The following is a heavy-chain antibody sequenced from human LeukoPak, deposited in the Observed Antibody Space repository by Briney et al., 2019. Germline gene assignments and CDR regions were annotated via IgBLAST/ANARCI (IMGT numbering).Heavy chain of an antibody. CDR1: GGSFSGYY. D-gene: IGHD6-19*01. CDR3: ARDGGSSGWYDYFDY. CDR2: INHSGST. J-gene: IGHJ4*02. Sequence: SETLSLTCAVSGGSFSGYYWSWIRQPPGKGLEWIGEINHSGSTNYNPSLKSRVTISVDTSKNQFSLKLSSVTAADTAVYYCARDGGSSGWYDYFDYWGQGTLVTVSS. V-gene: IGHV4-34*01.